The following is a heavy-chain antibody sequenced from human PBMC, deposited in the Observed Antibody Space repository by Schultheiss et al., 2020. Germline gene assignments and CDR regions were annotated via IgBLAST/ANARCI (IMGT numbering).Heavy chain of an antibody. J-gene: IGHJ4*02. CDR1: GGSISSYY. CDR3: ARDRSFDY. D-gene: IGHD3-10*01. Sequence: SQTLSLTCTVSGGSISSYYWSWIRQPPGKGLEWIGYIYSSGSTNYNPSLKSRVTISVDTSKNQFSLKLSSVTAADTAVYYCARDRSFDYWGQGTLVTVSS. V-gene: IGHV4-59*01. CDR2: IYSSGST.